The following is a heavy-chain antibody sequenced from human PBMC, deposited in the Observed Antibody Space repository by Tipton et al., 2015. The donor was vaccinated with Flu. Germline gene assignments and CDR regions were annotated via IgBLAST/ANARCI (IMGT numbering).Heavy chain of an antibody. V-gene: IGHV4-39*07. CDR1: GGSIGSSTYY. D-gene: IGHD3-16*01. J-gene: IGHJ4*02. CDR3: ARSSSAYDYVWGGSYYFDF. CDR2: LYDSGIT. Sequence: TLSLICTVFGGSIGSSTYYWGWIRQPPGKGLEWIGSLYDSGITYYNPSLKSRVTISLDTSKNQFSLKLISVTAADTAVYYCARSSSAYDYVWGGSYYFDFWGQGTLVTVSS.